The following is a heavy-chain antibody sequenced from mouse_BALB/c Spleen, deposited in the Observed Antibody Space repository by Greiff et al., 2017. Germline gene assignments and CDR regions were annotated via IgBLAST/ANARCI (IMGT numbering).Heavy chain of an antibody. V-gene: IGHV14-3*02. D-gene: IGHD1-1*01. J-gene: IGHJ3*01. CDR3: ARRGYYGSTWFAY. Sequence: EVKLVESGAELVKPGASVKLSCTASGFNIKDTYMHWVKQRPEQGLEWIGRIDPANGNTKYDPKFQGKATITADTSSNTAYLQLSSLTSEDTAVYYCARRGYYGSTWFAYWGQGTLVTVSA. CDR1: GFNIKDTY. CDR2: IDPANGNT.